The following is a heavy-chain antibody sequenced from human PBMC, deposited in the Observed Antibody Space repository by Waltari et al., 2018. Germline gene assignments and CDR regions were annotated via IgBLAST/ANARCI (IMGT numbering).Heavy chain of an antibody. Sequence: EVQLVQSGAEVKKPGESLRTSCKGSGYSFTTYWLSWVRQLPGKGLGWMGRIDPNDSYNNYSPSFQGHVTISGDKSINTAYLQWSRLRASDTAIYYCARHPVYWDQGHNYGLDVWGQGTTVTVSS. D-gene: IGHD1-26*01. V-gene: IGHV5-10-1*03. CDR1: GYSFTTYW. CDR3: ARHPVYWDQGHNYGLDV. J-gene: IGHJ6*02. CDR2: IDPNDSYN.